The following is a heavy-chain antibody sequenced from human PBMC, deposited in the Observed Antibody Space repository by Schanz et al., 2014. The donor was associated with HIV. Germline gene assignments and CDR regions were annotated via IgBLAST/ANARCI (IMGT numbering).Heavy chain of an antibody. D-gene: IGHD6-13*01. J-gene: IGHJ6*02. CDR3: ARGPFPGYSSSEFYYYSGLDV. CDR2: INHGGYT. Sequence: QVQLQQWGAGLLKPSQTLSLTCAVYGGSFSGYSWTWIRQPPGKGLEWIGEINHGGYTNYNPSLRGGASISGDTSKNQFALKVTSLTAADTAVYYCARGPFPGYSSSEFYYYSGLDVWGQGTTVTVSS. CDR1: GGSFSGYS. V-gene: IGHV4-34*01.